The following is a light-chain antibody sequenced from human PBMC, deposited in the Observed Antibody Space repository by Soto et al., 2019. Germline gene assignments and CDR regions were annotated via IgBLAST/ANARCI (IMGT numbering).Light chain of an antibody. Sequence: QSALTQPPSVSGSPGQSVTISCTGTSTDFVSYNRVSWYQQPPGTAPKLIIYEVSNRPSGVSNRFSGSKSGNTASLTISGLQAEDEADYYCSSYTSSSTVVVGGGTKLTVL. CDR1: STDFVSYNR. J-gene: IGLJ3*02. CDR3: SSYTSSSTVV. V-gene: IGLV2-18*02. CDR2: EVS.